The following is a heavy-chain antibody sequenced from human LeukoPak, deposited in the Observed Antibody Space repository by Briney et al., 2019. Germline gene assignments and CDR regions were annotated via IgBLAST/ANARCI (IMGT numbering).Heavy chain of an antibody. D-gene: IGHD1-26*01. CDR1: GYTFTRYT. CDR2: INTDNGNT. Sequence: ASVKVSCKTPGYTFTRYTIHWMRQAPGQGLEWMGWINTDNGNTKYPQQFQGRVTSIRDTSANTVYMELSSLRSEDTATYYCARGGSGATFDIWGQGTMVTVSS. J-gene: IGHJ3*02. CDR3: ARGGSGATFDI. V-gene: IGHV1-3*04.